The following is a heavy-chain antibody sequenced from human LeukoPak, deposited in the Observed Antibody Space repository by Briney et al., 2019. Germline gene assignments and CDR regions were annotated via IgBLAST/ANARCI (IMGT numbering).Heavy chain of an antibody. Sequence: SETLSLTCTVSGGSISNHYWSWIRQPPGKGLEGIGYIHYSGSTNYKPSLKSRVTISVDTSKNKFSLKLTSVTAADTAVYYCARDFGRGYCSTTSCFLPWFDPWGQGTLVTVSS. V-gene: IGHV4-59*11. CDR1: GGSISNHY. J-gene: IGHJ5*02. CDR3: ARDFGRGYCSTTSCFLPWFDP. D-gene: IGHD2-2*01. CDR2: IHYSGST.